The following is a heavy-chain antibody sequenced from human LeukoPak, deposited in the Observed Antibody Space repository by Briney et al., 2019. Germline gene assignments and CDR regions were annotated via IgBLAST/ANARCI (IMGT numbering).Heavy chain of an antibody. CDR1: GGSISSVSYY. J-gene: IGHJ4*02. V-gene: IGHV4-39*01. D-gene: IGHD3-22*01. Sequence: SETLSLTCTVSGGSISSVSYYWGWIRQPPGKGLEWIGSINYSGNIYYTPSLRSRVTISVDTSKNQFSLKLSSVTAADTAIYYCARLSIPTSSYDSSGSYYYFDYWGQGTLVTVSS. CDR2: INYSGNI. CDR3: ARLSIPTSSYDSSGSYYYFDY.